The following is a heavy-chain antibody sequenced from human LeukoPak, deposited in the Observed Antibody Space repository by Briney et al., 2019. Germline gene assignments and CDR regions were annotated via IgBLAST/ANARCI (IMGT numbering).Heavy chain of an antibody. D-gene: IGHD3-10*01. CDR2: IYYSGST. CDR3: ARDSGFGGELYYFDY. J-gene: IGHJ4*02. CDR1: GGSISSYY. Sequence: SETLSLTCTVSGGSISSYYWSWIRQPPGKGLEWIGYIYYSGSTNYNPSLKSRVTISVDTSKNQFSLKLSSVTAADTAVYYCARDSGFGGELYYFDYWGQGTLVTVSS. V-gene: IGHV4-59*01.